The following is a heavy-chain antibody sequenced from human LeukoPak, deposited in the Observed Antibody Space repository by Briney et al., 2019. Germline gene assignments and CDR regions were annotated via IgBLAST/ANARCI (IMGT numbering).Heavy chain of an antibody. CDR3: ARAVSGSDYWFDP. D-gene: IGHD5-12*01. Sequence: SETLSLTCNVSGGFMSGHYWTWIRQPPGKGLEWIGCIFSSGSTNYNPSLKSRVTISVDTSKIQFSLSLRSVTAADTAVYYCARAVSGSDYWFDPWGQGTLVTASS. CDR1: GGFMSGHY. CDR2: IFSSGST. V-gene: IGHV4-59*11. J-gene: IGHJ5*02.